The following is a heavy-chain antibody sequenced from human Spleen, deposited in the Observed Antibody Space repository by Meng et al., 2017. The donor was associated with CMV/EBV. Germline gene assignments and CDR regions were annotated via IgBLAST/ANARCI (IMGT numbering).Heavy chain of an antibody. V-gene: IGHV3-48*03. CDR1: GFTFSSYE. J-gene: IGHJ4*02. D-gene: IGHD2-2*01. Sequence: GESLKISCAASGFTFSSYEMNWVRQAPGKGLEWVSYISSSGSTIYYADFVKGRFTISRDNAKNSLYLQMNSLRAEDTAVYYCARDYCSSTSCHGFDYWGQGTLVTVSS. CDR3: ARDYCSSTSCHGFDY. CDR2: ISSSGSTI.